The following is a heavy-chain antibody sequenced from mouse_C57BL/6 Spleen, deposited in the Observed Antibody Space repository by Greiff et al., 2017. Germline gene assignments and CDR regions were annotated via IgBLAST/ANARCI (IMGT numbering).Heavy chain of an antibody. CDR3: ARLRRSLYFDY. D-gene: IGHD2-12*01. CDR2: IDPSDSYT. Sequence: QVQLQQPGAELVKPWASVKLSCKASGYTFTSYWMQWVKQRPGQGLEWIGEIDPSDSYTNYNQKFKGKATLTVDTSSSAAYMQLSSLTSEDSAVYYCARLRRSLYFDYWGQGTTLTVSS. V-gene: IGHV1-50*01. J-gene: IGHJ2*01. CDR1: GYTFTSYW.